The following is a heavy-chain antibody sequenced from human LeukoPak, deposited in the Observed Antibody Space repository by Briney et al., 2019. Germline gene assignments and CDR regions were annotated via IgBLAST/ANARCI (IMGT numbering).Heavy chain of an antibody. D-gene: IGHD5-24*01. CDR3: VRGSAATMNAYDM. Sequence: SQTLSLTCVISGDSVSSTSAAWSWIRQSPSRGLEWLGRTFYRTKWCNEYVTSVRSRITINPDTSKNQFSLQLNSVTPADTAVYYCVRGSAATMNAYDMWGQGTMVTVSS. CDR2: TFYRTKWCN. CDR1: GDSVSSTSAA. V-gene: IGHV6-1*01. J-gene: IGHJ3*02.